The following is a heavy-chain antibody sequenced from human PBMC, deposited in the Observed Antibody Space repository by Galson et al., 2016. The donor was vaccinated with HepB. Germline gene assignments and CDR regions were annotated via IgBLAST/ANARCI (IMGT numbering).Heavy chain of an antibody. J-gene: IGHJ4*02. CDR2: ISGTGGTT. D-gene: IGHD3-3*01. CDR3: AKGDDFWSGYYGGL. CDR1: GFVFGSYW. Sequence: SLRLSCAASGFVFGSYWMTWVRQAPGKGLEWVSGISGTGGTTYYADSVKGRFTISRDDSKNTLYLRRNSLRAEDTAVYYCAKGDDFWSGYYGGLWGQGTLVTVSS. V-gene: IGHV3-23*01.